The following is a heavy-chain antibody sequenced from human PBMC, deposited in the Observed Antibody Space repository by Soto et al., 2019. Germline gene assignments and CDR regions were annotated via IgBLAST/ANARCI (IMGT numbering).Heavy chain of an antibody. V-gene: IGHV3-21*01. Sequence: PVGSLRLSCAASGFTFSSYSMNWVRQAPGKGLEWVSSISSSSSYIYYADSVKGRFTISRDNAKNSLYLQMNSLRAEDTAVYYCARDGCSGGSCYYYYYGMDVWGQGTTVTVSS. CDR3: ARDGCSGGSCYYYYYGMDV. J-gene: IGHJ6*02. CDR1: GFTFSSYS. D-gene: IGHD2-15*01. CDR2: ISSSSSYI.